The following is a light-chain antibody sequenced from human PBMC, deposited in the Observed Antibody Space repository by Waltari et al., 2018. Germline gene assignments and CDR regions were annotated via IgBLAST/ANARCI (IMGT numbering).Light chain of an antibody. CDR1: SSDVGGYNY. V-gene: IGLV2-8*01. CDR3: SSYAGGSWV. CDR2: EVT. J-gene: IGLJ3*02. Sequence: QSALTQPPSASGSPGQSVTIPRTGTSSDVGGYNYVSWYQQNPGKAPKLMIYEVTKRPSGVPDRFSGSKSGNTASLTVSGLQTEDEADYYCSSYAGGSWVFGGGTKLTVL.